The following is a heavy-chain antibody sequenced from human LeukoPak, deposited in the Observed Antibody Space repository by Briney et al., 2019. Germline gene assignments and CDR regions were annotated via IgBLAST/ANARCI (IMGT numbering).Heavy chain of an antibody. J-gene: IGHJ4*02. CDR1: GYTFTSYG. CDR2: IIPIFGTA. CDR3: ARGKSQLRFLEWLPFDY. Sequence: SVKVSCKASGYTFTSYGISWVRQAPGQGLEWMGGIIPIFGTANYAQKFQGRVTITADESTSTAYMELSSLRSEDTAVYYCARGKSQLRFLEWLPFDYWGQGTLVTVPS. D-gene: IGHD3-3*01. V-gene: IGHV1-69*13.